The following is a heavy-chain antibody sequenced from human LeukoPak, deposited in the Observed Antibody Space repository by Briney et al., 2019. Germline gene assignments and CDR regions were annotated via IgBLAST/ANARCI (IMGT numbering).Heavy chain of an antibody. V-gene: IGHV3-7*01. CDR2: INQNGGET. J-gene: IGHJ4*01. Sequence: AGGSLRLSCAVSGFTFSDFWMNWVRRSPGKGLEWVASINQNGGETSYVDSVKGRFTISRDNPKNSLYLQMSSLRAEDTAVYYCARDGTAPGLYCDLWGQGTLVTVSS. CDR1: GFTFSDFW. CDR3: ARDGTAPGLYCDL. D-gene: IGHD6-13*01.